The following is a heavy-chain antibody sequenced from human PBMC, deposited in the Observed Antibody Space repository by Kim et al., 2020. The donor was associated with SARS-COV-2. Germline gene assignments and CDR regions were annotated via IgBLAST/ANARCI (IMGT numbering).Heavy chain of an antibody. V-gene: IGHV1-24*01. CDR1: GYTLTELS. CDR3: ATHPPYCSSTSCYYYGMDV. D-gene: IGHD2-2*01. J-gene: IGHJ6*02. CDR2: FDPEDGET. Sequence: ASVKVSCKVSGYTLTELSMHWVRQAPGQGLEWMGGFDPEDGETIYAQKFQGRVTMTEDTSTDTAYMELSSLRSEDTAVYYCATHPPYCSSTSCYYYGMDVWGQGTTVTVSS.